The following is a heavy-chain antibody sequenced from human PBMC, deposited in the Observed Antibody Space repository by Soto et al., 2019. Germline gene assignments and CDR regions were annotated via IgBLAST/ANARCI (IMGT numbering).Heavy chain of an antibody. D-gene: IGHD3-10*01. CDR1: GGTFSSYA. V-gene: IGHV1-69*13. J-gene: IGHJ4*02. CDR2: IIPIFGTA. CDR3: ARVGSYYGSGSYDTFDY. Sequence: SVKVSCKASGGTFSSYAISWVRQAPGXGLEWMGGIIPIFGTANYAQKFQGRVTITADESTSTAYMELSSLRSEDTAVYYCARVGSYYGSGSYDTFDYWGQGTLVTVSS.